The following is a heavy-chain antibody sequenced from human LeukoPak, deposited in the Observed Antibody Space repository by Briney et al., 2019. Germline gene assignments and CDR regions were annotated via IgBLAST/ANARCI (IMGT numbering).Heavy chain of an antibody. CDR1: GLTVTTNY. J-gene: IGHJ6*03. CDR3: ASNDYPITSQYMDV. CDR2: MYSRGKT. D-gene: IGHD5-12*01. Sequence: GGSLRLSCAASGLTVTTNYVSWVRHAPGKGREWVSFMYSRGKTYYADSVKGRFTISRDISTTMVHLQMNSLRTEDTAMYFCASNDYPITSQYMDVWGTGTTVTVSS. V-gene: IGHV3-66*02.